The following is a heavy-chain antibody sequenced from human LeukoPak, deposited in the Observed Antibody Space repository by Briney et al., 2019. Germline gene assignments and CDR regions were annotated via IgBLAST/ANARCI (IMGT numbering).Heavy chain of an antibody. J-gene: IGHJ4*02. CDR1: GFTFSAYS. Sequence: GGSLRLFCATSGFTFSAYSMIWVRQTPGKGLECLSYITSSSDAIHYADSVRGRFTVSRDNAKNSLYLQMNSLRDEDTAVYYCARDPGYSRPSSYGYFDHWGQGTLATVSS. V-gene: IGHV3-48*02. CDR2: ITSSSDAI. CDR3: ARDPGYSRPSSYGYFDH. D-gene: IGHD1-26*01.